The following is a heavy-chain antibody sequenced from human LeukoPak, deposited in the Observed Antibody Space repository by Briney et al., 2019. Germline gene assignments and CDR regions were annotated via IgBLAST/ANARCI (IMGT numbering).Heavy chain of an antibody. CDR1: GYTFTSYD. Sequence: ASVKVSCKASGYTFTSYDINWVRQATGQGLEWMGWMNPNSGNTGYAQKFQGRVTITADRSTSTAYMELSSLRSEDTAVYYCAKVGRGYYYDSSGYYQFDYWGQGTLVTVSS. J-gene: IGHJ4*02. CDR2: MNPNSGNT. CDR3: AKVGRGYYYDSSGYYQFDY. V-gene: IGHV1-8*01. D-gene: IGHD3-22*01.